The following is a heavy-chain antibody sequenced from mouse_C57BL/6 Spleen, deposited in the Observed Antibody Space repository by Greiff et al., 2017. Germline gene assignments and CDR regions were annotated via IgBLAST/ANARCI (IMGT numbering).Heavy chain of an antibody. J-gene: IGHJ2*01. CDR3: ERDYYGSRADY. CDR2: IYPSDSAT. CDR1: GYTFTSYW. V-gene: IGHV1-61*01. Sequence: QVLLQQPGAGLVRPGSSVKLSCKASGYTFTSYWMDWVQQRPGQGLEWIGNIYPSDSATHYNLTFKDKATLTVDKSSSTAYMQLSSLTSEDSAVYYCERDYYGSRADYWGQGTTLTVSA. D-gene: IGHD1-1*01.